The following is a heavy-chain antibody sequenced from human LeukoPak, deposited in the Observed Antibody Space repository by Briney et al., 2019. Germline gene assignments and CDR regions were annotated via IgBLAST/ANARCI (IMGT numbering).Heavy chain of an antibody. D-gene: IGHD3-10*01. CDR3: ARGGYYGSGSYFFDY. Sequence: KTGGSLRLSCAASGFSFNTYSMNWVRQAPGKGLEWVSSISSSTSYIYYADSVKGRFTISRDNAKNSLYLQMNSLRAEDTAVYYCARGGYYGSGSYFFDYWGQGTLVTVSS. CDR1: GFSFNTYS. CDR2: ISSSTSYI. J-gene: IGHJ4*02. V-gene: IGHV3-21*04.